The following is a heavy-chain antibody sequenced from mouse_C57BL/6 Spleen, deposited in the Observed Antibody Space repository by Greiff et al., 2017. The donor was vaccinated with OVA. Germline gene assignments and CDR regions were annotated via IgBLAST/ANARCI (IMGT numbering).Heavy chain of an antibody. Sequence: EVKLMESGGGLVQPKGSLKLSCAASGFSFNTYAMNWVRQAPGKGLEWVARIRSKSNNYATYYADSVKDRFTISRDDSESMLYLQMNNLKTEDTAMYYCVRHEGYDYDEVYYAMDYWGQGTSVTVSS. CDR1: GFSFNTYA. D-gene: IGHD2-4*01. J-gene: IGHJ4*01. CDR3: VRHEGYDYDEVYYAMDY. CDR2: IRSKSNNYAT. V-gene: IGHV10-1*01.